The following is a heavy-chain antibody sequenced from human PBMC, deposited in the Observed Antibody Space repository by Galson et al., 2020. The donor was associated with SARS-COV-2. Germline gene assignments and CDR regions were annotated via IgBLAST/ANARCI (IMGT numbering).Heavy chain of an antibody. V-gene: IGHV3-23*01. D-gene: IGHD1-1*01. Sequence: GGSLRLSCEASGFTFDSFFMTWVRQAPGKGLECVSSINGGGYATFYVDSVKGRFTILRDNFRRTLYLQMNSLRVEDTAIYYCTNTGGLGRWGRGTLVTVSS. CDR2: INGGGYAT. J-gene: IGHJ4*02. CDR3: TNTGGLGR. CDR1: GFTFDSFF.